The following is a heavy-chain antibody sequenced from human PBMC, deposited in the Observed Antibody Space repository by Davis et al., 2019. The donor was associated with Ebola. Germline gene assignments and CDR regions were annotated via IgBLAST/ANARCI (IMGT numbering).Heavy chain of an antibody. Sequence: GESLKISCAVSGFTVSSNYMSWVRQAPGKGLEWVSVIYSGGSTYYADSVKGRFTISRHNSKNTLYLQMNSLRAEDTAVYYCARGSGYVGWFDPWGQGTLVTVSS. D-gene: IGHD5-12*01. CDR3: ARGSGYVGWFDP. V-gene: IGHV3-53*04. CDR1: GFTVSSNY. CDR2: IYSGGST. J-gene: IGHJ5*02.